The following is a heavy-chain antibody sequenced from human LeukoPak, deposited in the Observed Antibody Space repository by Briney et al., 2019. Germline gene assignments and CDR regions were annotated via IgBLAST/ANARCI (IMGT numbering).Heavy chain of an antibody. CDR3: AKSSTRITMIPYQRDYFDY. J-gene: IGHJ4*02. D-gene: IGHD3-22*01. CDR1: GYTFTSYG. Sequence: ASVKVSCKASGYTFTSYGISWVRQAPGQGLEWMGWISAYNGNTNYAQKLQGRVTMTTDTSTSTAYMELRSLRSDDTAVYYCAKSSTRITMIPYQRDYFDYWGQGTLVTVSS. CDR2: ISAYNGNT. V-gene: IGHV1-18*01.